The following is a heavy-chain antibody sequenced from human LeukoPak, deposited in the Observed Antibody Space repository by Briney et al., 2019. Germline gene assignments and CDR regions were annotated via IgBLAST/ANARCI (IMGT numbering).Heavy chain of an antibody. V-gene: IGHV3-23*01. CDR2: VIGSGVDT. Sequence: GGSLRLSCTASGFSFSTYAMNWVRQAPGKGLEWVASVIGSGVDTYHAVSVKGRFTVSRDNSKNTLYLQMTSLRAEDTAVYYCAKGAASRCRGALCYPLDCWGQGTLVTVSS. CDR3: AKGAASRCRGALCYPLDC. CDR1: GFSFSTYA. J-gene: IGHJ4*02. D-gene: IGHD2-15*01.